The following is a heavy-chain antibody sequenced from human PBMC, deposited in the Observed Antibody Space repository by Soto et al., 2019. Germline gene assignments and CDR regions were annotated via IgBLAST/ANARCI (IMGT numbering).Heavy chain of an antibody. D-gene: IGHD6-13*01. Sequence: SETLSLTCTVSGGSISIYYWSLIRQPAGKGLEWIGRIYTSGSTNYNPSLKSRVTMSVDTSKNQFSLKLSSVTAADTAVYYCARDRRYSRSWDNWFDPWSQGTRGTVSS. CDR2: IYTSGST. J-gene: IGHJ5*02. CDR3: ARDRRYSRSWDNWFDP. CDR1: GGSISIYY. V-gene: IGHV4-4*07.